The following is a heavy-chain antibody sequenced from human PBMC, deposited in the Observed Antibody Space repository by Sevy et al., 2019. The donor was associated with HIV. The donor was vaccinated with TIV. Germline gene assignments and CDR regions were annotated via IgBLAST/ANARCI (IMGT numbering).Heavy chain of an antibody. CDR2: FDPEDGET. Sequence: ASVKVSCKVSGYTLTELSMHWVRQAPGKGLEWMGGFDPEDGETIYAQKFQGRVTMTEDTSTGTAYMELSSLRSEDTAVDYWATPQRGRYCSGGSCYPGYYYYGMDVWGQGTTVTVSS. J-gene: IGHJ6*02. CDR1: GYTLTELS. CDR3: ATPQRGRYCSGGSCYPGYYYYGMDV. D-gene: IGHD2-15*01. V-gene: IGHV1-24*01.